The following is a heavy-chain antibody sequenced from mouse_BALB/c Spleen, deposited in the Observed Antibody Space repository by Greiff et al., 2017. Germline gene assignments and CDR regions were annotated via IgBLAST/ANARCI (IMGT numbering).Heavy chain of an antibody. J-gene: IGHJ2*01. D-gene: IGHD2-1*01. CDR2: IRNKANGYTT. CDR3: ARDKGHYGNYDY. CDR1: GFTFTDYY. V-gene: IGHV7-3*02. Sequence: EVKVVESGGGLVQPGGSLRLSCATSGFTFTDYYMSWVRQPPGKALEWLGFIRNKANGYTTEYSASVKGRFTISRDNSQSILYLQMNTLRAEDSATYYCARDKGHYGNYDYWGQGTTLTVSS.